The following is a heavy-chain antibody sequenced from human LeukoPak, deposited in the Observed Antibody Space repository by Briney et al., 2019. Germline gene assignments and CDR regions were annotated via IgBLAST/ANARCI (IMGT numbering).Heavy chain of an antibody. CDR3: ARPGGGLIR. J-gene: IGHJ4*02. Sequence: PSETLSLTCAVYGGSFSGYYWSWIRQPPGKGLEWIGEINHSGSTNYNPSLKSRVTISVGTSKNQFSLKLTSVTAADTAIYYCARPGGGLIRWGQGSLVTVSS. D-gene: IGHD2-15*01. CDR1: GGSFSGYY. CDR2: INHSGST. V-gene: IGHV4-34*01.